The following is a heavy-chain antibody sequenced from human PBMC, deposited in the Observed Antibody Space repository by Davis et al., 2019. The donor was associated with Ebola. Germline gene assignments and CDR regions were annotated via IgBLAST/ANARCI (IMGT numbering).Heavy chain of an antibody. CDR1: GFPFGNYA. Sequence: GESLKISCAASGFPFGNYAMSWVRQAPGKGLEWVSGLSGSSGNALYADSVKGRFTISRDNSKKTLYLQMNSLRAEDTAVYYCAKSGLSFGVVKYHYGMDVWGKGTTVTVSS. J-gene: IGHJ6*04. D-gene: IGHD3-3*01. V-gene: IGHV3-23*01. CDR3: AKSGLSFGVVKYHYGMDV. CDR2: LSGSSGNA.